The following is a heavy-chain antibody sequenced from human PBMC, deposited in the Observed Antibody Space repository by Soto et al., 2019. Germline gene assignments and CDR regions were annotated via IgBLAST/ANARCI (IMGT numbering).Heavy chain of an antibody. CDR1: GFNFSDSA. Sequence: EVQLVESGGGLVQPGGSLKVSCAGLGFNFSDSALHWVRQPSGKGLEWIGRIRGRSKKFATSYATSVRGRFSLSRDVSRHTAYLQMNSLRDDDTGVYFCTARGGDSLQDIWGQGTLVTVSS. CDR2: IRGRSKKFAT. J-gene: IGHJ4*02. D-gene: IGHD4-17*01. CDR3: TARGGDSLQDI. V-gene: IGHV3-73*01.